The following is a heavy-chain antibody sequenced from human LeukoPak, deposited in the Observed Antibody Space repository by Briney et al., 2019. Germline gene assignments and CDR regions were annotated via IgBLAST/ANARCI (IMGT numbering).Heavy chain of an antibody. CDR1: GGSISSYY. Sequence: SETLSLTCTVSGGSISSYYWSWIRQPPGKGLEWIGYIYYSGSTNYNPSLKSRVTISVDTSKNQFSLKLSSVTAADTAVYYCARGRVYSYGYYYYGMDVWGQGTTVAVSS. D-gene: IGHD5-18*01. CDR2: IYYSGST. J-gene: IGHJ6*02. CDR3: ARGRVYSYGYYYYGMDV. V-gene: IGHV4-59*12.